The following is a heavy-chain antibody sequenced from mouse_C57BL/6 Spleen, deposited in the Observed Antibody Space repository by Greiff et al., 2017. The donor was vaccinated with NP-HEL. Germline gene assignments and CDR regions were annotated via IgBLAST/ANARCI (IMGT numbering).Heavy chain of an antibody. J-gene: IGHJ2*01. CDR1: GYTFTDYY. D-gene: IGHD1-1*01. Sequence: QVQLQQSGAELVRPGASVKLSCKASGYTFTDYYINWVKQRPGQGLEWIARIYPGSGNTYYNEKFKGKATLTAEKSSSTAYMQLSSLTSEDSAVYFCARGHYSSSPFDDWGKGTTLTVSS. CDR2: IYPGSGNT. CDR3: ARGHYSSSPFDD. V-gene: IGHV1-76*01.